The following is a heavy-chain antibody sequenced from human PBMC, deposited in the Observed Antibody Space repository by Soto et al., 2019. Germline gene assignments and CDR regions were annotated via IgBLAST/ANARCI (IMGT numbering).Heavy chain of an antibody. CDR2: IYPGDSDT. J-gene: IGHJ6*02. Sequence: PGESLKISCKGSGYTFTNYWIVWVRQIPGKGLEWMGIIYPGDSDTRYSPSFQGQVTISADRSISTAYLQWSSLKASDTGMYYCARYPTLTDYFFHGMDVWGQGPTVTVPS. V-gene: IGHV5-51*01. CDR1: GYTFTNYW. D-gene: IGHD4-17*01. CDR3: ARYPTLTDYFFHGMDV.